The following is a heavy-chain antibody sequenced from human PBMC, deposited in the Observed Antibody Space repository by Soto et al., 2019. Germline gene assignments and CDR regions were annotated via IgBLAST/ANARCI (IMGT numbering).Heavy chain of an antibody. CDR2: LYYRGAT. D-gene: IGHD2-21*02. J-gene: IGHJ4*01. CDR1: GGSIKNTNYH. CDR3: FGVMAATLDY. V-gene: IGHV4-39*01. Sequence: PSETLSLTCSVSGGSIKNTNYHWGWIRQPPGKGLEGIGTLYYRGATDYNPSLKTRVTISVDTSKNLLSLNLSSVTAADTAVYYCFGVMAATLDYWGQGTLVTVSS.